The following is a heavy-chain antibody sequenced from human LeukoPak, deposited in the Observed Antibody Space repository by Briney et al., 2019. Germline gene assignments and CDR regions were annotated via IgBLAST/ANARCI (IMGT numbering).Heavy chain of an antibody. CDR1: GFTFSDYY. CDR3: ARERKTGSAYHFDY. CDR2: TSSTAGYT. D-gene: IGHD6-19*01. J-gene: IGHJ4*02. Sequence: GGSLRLSCAAFGFTFSDYYMSWISQAPGKWLEWISHTSSTAGYTNYADSVKGRFTISRDNTKNSLYLQLNSLRAEDTAVYYCARERKTGSAYHFDYWGQGTPVTVSS. V-gene: IGHV3-11*06.